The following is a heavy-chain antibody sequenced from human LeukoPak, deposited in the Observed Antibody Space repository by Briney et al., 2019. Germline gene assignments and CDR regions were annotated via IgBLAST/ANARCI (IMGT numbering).Heavy chain of an antibody. CDR2: MNPHSGNT. J-gene: IGHJ4*02. CDR1: GGTFSSYA. Sequence: GSSVKVSCKASGGTFSSYAISWVRQAPGQGLEWMGWMNPHSGNTGYSQKFQGRVTITADESTSTAYMELSSLRSEDTAVYYCARDVDYYGSGSNDYWGQGTLVTVSS. V-gene: IGHV1-69*01. CDR3: ARDVDYYGSGSNDY. D-gene: IGHD3-10*01.